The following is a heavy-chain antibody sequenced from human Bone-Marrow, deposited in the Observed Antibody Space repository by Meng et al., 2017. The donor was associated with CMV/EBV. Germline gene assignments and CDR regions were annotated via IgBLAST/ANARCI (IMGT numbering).Heavy chain of an antibody. CDR3: ARVPVRGNYYYYDYGMDV. CDR2: ISSSGSTI. J-gene: IGHJ6*02. Sequence: GGSLRLSCAASGFTFSDYYMSWIRQAPGKGLEWVSYISSSGSTIYYADSVKGRFTISRDNAKNSLYLQMNSLRAEDTAVYYCARVPVRGNYYYYDYGMDVWGQGTTVTVSS. V-gene: IGHV3-11*04. D-gene: IGHD3-10*01. CDR1: GFTFSDYY.